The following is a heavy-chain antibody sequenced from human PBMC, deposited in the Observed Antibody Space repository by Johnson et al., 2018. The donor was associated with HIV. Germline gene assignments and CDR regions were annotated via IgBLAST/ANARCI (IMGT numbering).Heavy chain of an antibody. CDR1: GFSFSSYG. Sequence: QMQLVESGGGVVQPGRSLRLSCAASGFSFSSYGMAWVRQAPGKGLEWVTVISFAGVKKYYADSVKGRFTISRDNAKKSLYLQMNSLRPEDTAGYYCAAIEIVVASDAFDIWGQGTMVIVSS. V-gene: IGHV3-30*03. J-gene: IGHJ3*02. CDR3: AAIEIVVASDAFDI. D-gene: IGHD3-22*01. CDR2: ISFAGVKK.